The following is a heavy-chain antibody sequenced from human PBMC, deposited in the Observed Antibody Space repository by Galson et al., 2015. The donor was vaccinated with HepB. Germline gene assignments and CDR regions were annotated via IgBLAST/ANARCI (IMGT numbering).Heavy chain of an antibody. J-gene: IGHJ6*02. CDR1: GFTFSSYA. CDR2: ISGSGGST. CDR3: AKDSSGWYPVNPYYYYGMDV. V-gene: IGHV3-23*01. D-gene: IGHD6-19*01. Sequence: SLRLSCAASGFTFSSYAMSWVRQAPGKGLEWVSAISGSGGSTYYADSVKGRFTISRGNSKNTLYLQMNSLRAEDTAVYYCAKDSSGWYPVNPYYYYGMDVWGQGTTVTVSS.